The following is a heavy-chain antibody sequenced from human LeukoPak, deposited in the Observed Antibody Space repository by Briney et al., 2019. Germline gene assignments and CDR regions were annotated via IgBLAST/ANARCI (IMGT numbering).Heavy chain of an antibody. CDR2: IGGSNTNT. J-gene: IGHJ3*02. Sequence: GGSLRLSCATSGLTFSNSGMSWVRQAPGKGLEWVSSIGGSNTNTYYADSVKGRFTISRDNSKSTVSLQMSSLRSEDTAVYYCAKSRDGYNPAFDIWGQGTMVTVSS. CDR1: GLTFSNSG. CDR3: AKSRDGYNPAFDI. D-gene: IGHD5-24*01. V-gene: IGHV3-23*01.